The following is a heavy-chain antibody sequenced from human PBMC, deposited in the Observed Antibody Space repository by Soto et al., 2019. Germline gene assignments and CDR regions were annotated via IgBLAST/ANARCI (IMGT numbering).Heavy chain of an antibody. CDR3: ARDMAMVRGVISFRFDP. CDR2: IWYDGSNK. Sequence: GGSLRLSCAASGFTFSSYGMHWVRQAPGKGLEWVAVIWYDGSNKYYADSVKGRFTISRDNSKNTLYLQMNSLRAEDTAVYYCARDMAMVRGVISFRFDPWGQGTLVTVSS. D-gene: IGHD3-10*01. V-gene: IGHV3-33*01. CDR1: GFTFSSYG. J-gene: IGHJ5*02.